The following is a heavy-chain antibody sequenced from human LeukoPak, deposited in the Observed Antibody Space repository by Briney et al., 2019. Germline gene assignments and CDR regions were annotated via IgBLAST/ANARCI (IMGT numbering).Heavy chain of an antibody. J-gene: IGHJ4*02. CDR3: AKGYPPMTTVTLPFDY. D-gene: IGHD4-17*01. V-gene: IGHV3-30*18. CDR1: GFTFSSYS. Sequence: GESLRLSCAVSGFTFSSYSMNWVRQAPGKWLEWVALISYDGSTVYYADSVKGRFTISRDNSKNTLFLQMNSLRAEDTAVYYCAKGYPPMTTVTLPFDYWGQGTLVTVPS. CDR2: ISYDGSTV.